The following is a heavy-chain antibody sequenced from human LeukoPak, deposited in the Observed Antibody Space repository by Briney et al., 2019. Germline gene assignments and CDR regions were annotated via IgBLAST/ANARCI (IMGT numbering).Heavy chain of an antibody. CDR1: GFTFSSYS. V-gene: IGHV3-21*01. CDR2: ISSSSYI. D-gene: IGHD3-10*01. CDR3: ARNYYGSGSYPGFDP. Sequence: PGGSLRLSCAASGFTFSSYSMNWVRQAPGKGLEWVSSISSSSYIYYADSVKGRFTISRDNAKNSLYLQMNSLRAEDTAVYYCARNYYGSGSYPGFDPWGQGTLVTVSS. J-gene: IGHJ5*02.